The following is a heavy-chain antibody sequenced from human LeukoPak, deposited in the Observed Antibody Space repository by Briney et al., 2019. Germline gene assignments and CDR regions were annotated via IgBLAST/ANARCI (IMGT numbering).Heavy chain of an antibody. V-gene: IGHV4-59*01. CDR2: IYYSGST. D-gene: IGHD3-10*01. Sequence: SETLSLTCAVYGGSFSRYYWSWIGQPPGKRLEWIGYIYYSGSTNYNPSLKSRVTISVDTSKNQFSLKLSSVTAADTAVYYCARGVVRGVMVDYWGQGTLVTVSS. J-gene: IGHJ4*02. CDR3: ARGVVRGVMVDY. CDR1: GGSFSRYY.